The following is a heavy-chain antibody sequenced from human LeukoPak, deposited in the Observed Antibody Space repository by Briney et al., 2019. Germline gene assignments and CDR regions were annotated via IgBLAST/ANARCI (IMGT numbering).Heavy chain of an antibody. Sequence: GGSLRLSCAASEFTFNTYNMNWVRQAPGKGLEWVSSISSSSSYMYYADSVRGRFAISRDNAKSSLYLQMNSLRAEDTAVYYCAKSNGYGLVDIWGQGTMVTVSS. D-gene: IGHD3-10*01. CDR2: ISSSSSYM. CDR3: AKSNGYGLVDI. V-gene: IGHV3-21*04. CDR1: EFTFNTYN. J-gene: IGHJ3*02.